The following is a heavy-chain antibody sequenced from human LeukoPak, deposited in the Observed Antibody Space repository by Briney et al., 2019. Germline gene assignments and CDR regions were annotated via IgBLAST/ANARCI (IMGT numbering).Heavy chain of an antibody. J-gene: IGHJ4*02. Sequence: GESLKISCKGSGYSFTSYWISWVRQMPGKGLEWMGRIDPSDSYTNYSPSFQGHVTISADKSISTAYLQWSSLKASDTAMYYCARQDDILTGYYNVIPPAGFDYWGQGTLVTVSS. D-gene: IGHD3-9*01. V-gene: IGHV5-10-1*01. CDR1: GYSFTSYW. CDR2: IDPSDSYT. CDR3: ARQDDILTGYYNVIPPAGFDY.